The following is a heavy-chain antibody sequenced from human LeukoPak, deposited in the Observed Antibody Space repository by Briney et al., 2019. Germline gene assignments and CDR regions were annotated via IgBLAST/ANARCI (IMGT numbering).Heavy chain of an antibody. V-gene: IGHV3-48*03. D-gene: IGHD3-22*01. CDR3: AKVGYYDSSGYLYYFDY. CDR2: ISSSGSTI. CDR1: GFTFSSYE. Sequence: TGGSLRLSCAASGFTFSSYEMNWVRQAPGKGLEWVSYISSSGSTIYYADSVKGRFTISRDNSKNTLYLQMNSLRAEDTAVYYCAKVGYYDSSGYLYYFDYWGQGTLVTVSS. J-gene: IGHJ4*02.